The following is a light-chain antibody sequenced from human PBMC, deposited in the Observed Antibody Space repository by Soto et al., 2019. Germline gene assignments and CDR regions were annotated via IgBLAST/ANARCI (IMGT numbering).Light chain of an antibody. CDR2: DAS. CDR3: QQDNNWPPWT. CDR1: QSVSNN. Sequence: ILMTQSPATLSVSPGERATLSCRASQSVSNNLAWYQQKPGQAPRLLIYDASTRATGIPARFSGSGSGTEFTLTICGLQSEDFAVYYCQQDNNWPPWTFGQGTKVEIK. J-gene: IGKJ1*01. V-gene: IGKV3-15*01.